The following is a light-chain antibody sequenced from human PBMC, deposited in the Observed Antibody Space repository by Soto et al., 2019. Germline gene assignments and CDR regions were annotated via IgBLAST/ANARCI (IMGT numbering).Light chain of an antibody. V-gene: IGKV1-5*01. CDR2: HAS. CDR1: QSISSW. CDR3: QQYNSYST. J-gene: IGKJ1*01. Sequence: DIQMTQSPCTLSAPVGDRVTITCRASQSISSWLAWYQRKPGKAPKLLIYHASTLETGVPSRFSGSGSGTEFTLTISSLQADDFATYYCQQYNSYSTFGQGTKVDIK.